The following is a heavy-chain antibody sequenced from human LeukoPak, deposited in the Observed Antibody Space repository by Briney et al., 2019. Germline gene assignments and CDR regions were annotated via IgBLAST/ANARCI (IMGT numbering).Heavy chain of an antibody. V-gene: IGHV5-51*01. CDR2: IYPGDSDT. J-gene: IGHJ4*02. D-gene: IGHD6-6*01. Sequence: EALQISSQGPRFNFTTYWIAWVRPTPGKGLEWKAIIYPGDSDTRYSPSFQGQGTISAAKSSRTAYLQWSSLKASDTAMYYCARPRYSSSSPLFDYWGQGTLVSVSS. CDR1: RFNFTTYW. CDR3: ARPRYSSSSPLFDY.